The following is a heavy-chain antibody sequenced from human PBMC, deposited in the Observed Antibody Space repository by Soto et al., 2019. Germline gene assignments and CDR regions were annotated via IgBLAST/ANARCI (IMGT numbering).Heavy chain of an antibody. V-gene: IGHV3-21*01. Sequence: GGSLRLSCAASGFTFSSYSMIWVRQAPGKGLEWVSSISSSSSYIYYADSVKGRFTISRDNAKNSLYLQMNSLRAEDTAVYYCARGFSGSNNMDVWGKGTTVTVSS. D-gene: IGHD4-4*01. J-gene: IGHJ6*03. CDR1: GFTFSSYS. CDR3: ARGFSGSNNMDV. CDR2: ISSSSSYI.